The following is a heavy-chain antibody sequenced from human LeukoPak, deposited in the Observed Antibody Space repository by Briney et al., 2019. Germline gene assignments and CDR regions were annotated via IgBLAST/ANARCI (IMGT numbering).Heavy chain of an antibody. J-gene: IGHJ4*02. D-gene: IGHD6-13*01. CDR2: INPNSGGT. CDR3: AKSIAAAAAPSNY. Sequence: ASVKVSCKASGYTFAGYYMHWVRQAPGQGLEWMGWINPNSGGTNYAQKFQGRVTMTRDTSISTAYMELSRLRSDDTAVYYCAKSIAAAAAPSNYWGQGTLVTVSS. V-gene: IGHV1-2*02. CDR1: GYTFAGYY.